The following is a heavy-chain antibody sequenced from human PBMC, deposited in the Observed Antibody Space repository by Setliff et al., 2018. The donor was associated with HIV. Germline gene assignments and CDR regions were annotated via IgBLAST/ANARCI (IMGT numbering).Heavy chain of an antibody. D-gene: IGHD2-8*01. J-gene: IGHJ5*02. V-gene: IGHV3-30*04. CDR1: GFTFNNYA. CDR2: ISDDGSTK. Sequence: GGSLRLSCAASGFTFNNYAMHWVRQAPGKGPECVAVISDDGSTKHYGDSVKGRFTISRDNSKNTLYLEVSSLRAGDTAVYYCVRDDTNGPNSLDPWGQGTLVTVSS. CDR3: VRDDTNGPNSLDP.